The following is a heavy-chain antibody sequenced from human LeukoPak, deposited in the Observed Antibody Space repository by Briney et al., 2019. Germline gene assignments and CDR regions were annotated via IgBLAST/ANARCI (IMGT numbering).Heavy chain of an antibody. Sequence: VVSLRLSCTDSGFTFSSFSMLSLRQAPGKGLEYFAAISRTGGSTSYADSVKDRFTISRDNSKSKLYLQMSSLRAEDTAVYLCVKDLRSDFMGVLSRYLSYWGQGTLVIVSS. CDR1: GFTFSSFS. CDR2: ISRTGGST. CDR3: VKDLRSDFMGVLSRYLSY. D-gene: IGHD2/OR15-2a*01. V-gene: IGHV3-64D*09. J-gene: IGHJ4*02.